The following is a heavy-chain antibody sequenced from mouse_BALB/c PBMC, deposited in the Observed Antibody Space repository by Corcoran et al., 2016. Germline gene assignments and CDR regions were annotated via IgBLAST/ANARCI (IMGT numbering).Heavy chain of an antibody. Sequence: QIQLVQSGPELKKPGETVKISCKASGYTFTNYGMNWVKQAPGKGLKWMGWINTYTGEPTYADDFKGRFAFSLETHASTAYLQINNLKNEDMATYFCARSGSYWYFAVWGAGTTVNVSS. V-gene: IGHV9-1*02. D-gene: IGHD3-1*01. CDR3: ARSGSYWYFAV. J-gene: IGHJ1*01. CDR2: INTYTGEP. CDR1: GYTFTNYG.